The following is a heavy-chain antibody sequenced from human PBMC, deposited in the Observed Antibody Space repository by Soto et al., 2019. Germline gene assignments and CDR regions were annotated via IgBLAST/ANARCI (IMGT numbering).Heavy chain of an antibody. Sequence: ASVKVSCKASGYTFTSYDINWVRQATGQGLEWMGWMNPNSGNTGYAQKFQGRVTMTRDTSTSTAYMELSSLRSEDTAVYYCARVVPAAADAFDIWGQGTMVNVSS. CDR3: ARVVPAAADAFDI. J-gene: IGHJ3*02. D-gene: IGHD2-2*01. CDR1: GYTFTSYD. V-gene: IGHV1-8*01. CDR2: MNPNSGNT.